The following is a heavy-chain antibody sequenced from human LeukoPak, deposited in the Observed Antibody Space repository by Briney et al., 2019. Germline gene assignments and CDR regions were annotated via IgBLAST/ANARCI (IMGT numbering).Heavy chain of an antibody. J-gene: IGHJ4*02. CDR1: GFTFSSYA. CDR3: AREGAYYYDSSGYLFDY. CDR2: ISGSGGST. D-gene: IGHD3-22*01. Sequence: GGSLRLSCAASGFTFSSYAMSWVRQAPGKGLEWVSAISGSGGSTYYADSVKGRFTISRDNSKNTLYLQMNSLRAEDTAVYYCAREGAYYYDSSGYLFDYWGQGTLVTVSS. V-gene: IGHV3-23*01.